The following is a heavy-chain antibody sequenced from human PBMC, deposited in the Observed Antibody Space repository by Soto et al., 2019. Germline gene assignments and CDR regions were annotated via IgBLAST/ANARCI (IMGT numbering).Heavy chain of an antibody. CDR1: GGTFSSYA. CDR3: WISRYYFDSSGYYYPQMAYYYYYGMDV. V-gene: IGHV1-69*13. J-gene: IGHJ6*02. D-gene: IGHD3-22*01. Sequence: SVKVSCKASGGTFSSYAISWVRQAPGQGLEWMGGIIPIFGTANYAQKFQGRDTITADESKSTAYMELSSLRSEDTAVDYCWISRYYFDSSGYYYPQMAYYYYYGMDVWGQGTTVTVSS. CDR2: IIPIFGTA.